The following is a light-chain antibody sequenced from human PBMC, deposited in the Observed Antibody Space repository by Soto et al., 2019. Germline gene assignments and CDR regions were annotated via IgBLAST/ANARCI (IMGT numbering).Light chain of an antibody. CDR1: QSVRSNY. CDR3: QQYGSSPYT. J-gene: IGKJ2*01. CDR2: GAF. Sequence: EIVLTQSPGTLSLSPGEGATLSCRASQSVRSNYLAWYQQRPGQSPRLLIFGAFARATGTPDRFSGSGSGTDFTLTINRLEPEDFVLYYCQQYGSSPYTFGQGTKLEIK. V-gene: IGKV3-20*01.